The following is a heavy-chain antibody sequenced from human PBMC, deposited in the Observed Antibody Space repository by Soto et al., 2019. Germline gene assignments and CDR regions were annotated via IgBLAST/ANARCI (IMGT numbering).Heavy chain of an antibody. CDR3: ARHRHPRGTVGATSPLDP. CDR2: HYSGGST. J-gene: IGHJ5*02. Sequence: GGSLRLSCASSGFSVSSNYLSLVRQAPGKWLEWVSVHYSGGSTYYADSVQGRFTISRDKSNNTLYLQMRRVRAEDTAVYFCARHRHPRGTVGATSPLDPWGQGTQVTVSS. CDR1: GFSVSSNY. D-gene: IGHD1-26*01. V-gene: IGHV3-53*01.